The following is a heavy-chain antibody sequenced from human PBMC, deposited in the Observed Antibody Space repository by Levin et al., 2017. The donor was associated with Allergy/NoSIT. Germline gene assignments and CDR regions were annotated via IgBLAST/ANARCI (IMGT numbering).Heavy chain of an antibody. V-gene: IGHV3-30-3*01. CDR3: ARDTPTRYYDFWSGYSYGMDV. Sequence: GESLKISCAASGFTFSSYAMHWVRQAPGKGLKWVAVISYDGSNKYYADSVKGRFTISRDNSKNTLYLQMNSLRAEDTAVYYCARDTPTRYYDFWSGYSYGMDVWGQGTTVTVSS. CDR2: ISYDGSNK. CDR1: GFTFSSYA. D-gene: IGHD3-3*01. J-gene: IGHJ6*02.